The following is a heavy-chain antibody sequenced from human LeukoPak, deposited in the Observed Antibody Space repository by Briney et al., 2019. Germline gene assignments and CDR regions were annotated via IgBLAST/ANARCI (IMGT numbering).Heavy chain of an antibody. V-gene: IGHV1-46*01. J-gene: IGHJ5*02. CDR2: ISPSGGST. CDR3: ARDNSVRGEAWWFNP. Sequence: ASVKVSCKASGYTITNNYMHWVRQAPGQGPEWMGVISPSGGSTTYAQKFQGRVTLTRDMSTSTDYLELSSLRSEDTAVYYCARDNSVRGEAWWFNPWGQGTLVTVSS. D-gene: IGHD2-21*01. CDR1: GYTITNNY.